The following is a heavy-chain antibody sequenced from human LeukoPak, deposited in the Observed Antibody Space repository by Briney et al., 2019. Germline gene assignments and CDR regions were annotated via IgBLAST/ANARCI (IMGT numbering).Heavy chain of an antibody. J-gene: IGHJ4*02. CDR1: GFTFSSYW. D-gene: IGHD3-16*01. Sequence: PGGSLRLSCAASGFTFSSYWMSWVRQAPGKGLEWVGRVKNRGDGYTKDYAAPVKGRFTISRDDSKRTIYLQMNSLKTEDTAVYFCTTEYYGGFEYWGQGTLVTVSS. V-gene: IGHV3-15*01. CDR3: TTEYYGGFEY. CDR2: VKNRGDGYTK.